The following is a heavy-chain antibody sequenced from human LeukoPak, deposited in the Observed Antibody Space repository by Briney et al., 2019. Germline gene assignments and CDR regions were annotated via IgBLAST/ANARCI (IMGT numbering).Heavy chain of an antibody. J-gene: IGHJ6*02. D-gene: IGHD3-10*01. Sequence: SETLSLTCAVYGGSFSGYYWSWIRQPPGKGLEWIGEINHSGSTNYNPSLKSRVTISVDTSKNQFSLKLSSVTAADTAVYYCASGDSTYYYGSGSPYYGMDVWGQGTTVTVSS. CDR2: INHSGST. CDR3: ASGDSTYYYGSGSPYYGMDV. V-gene: IGHV4-34*01. CDR1: GGSFSGYY.